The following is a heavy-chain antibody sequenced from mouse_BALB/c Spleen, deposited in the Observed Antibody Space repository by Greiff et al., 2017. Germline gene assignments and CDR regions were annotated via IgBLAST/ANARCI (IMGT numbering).Heavy chain of an antibody. D-gene: IGHD1-1*01. J-gene: IGHJ2*01. CDR3: AKSSYYFDY. Sequence: EVQLQQSGPELVKPGASVRVSCKASGYSFTDYNMYWVKQRQGKSLEWIGFIDPNNDGTSNNKKFKGKATLTVDKSSSTAFMHLNSLTSEDSAGYYCAKSSYYFDYWGQGTTLTVSS. CDR2: IDPNNDGT. CDR1: GYSFTDYN. V-gene: IGHV1S135*01.